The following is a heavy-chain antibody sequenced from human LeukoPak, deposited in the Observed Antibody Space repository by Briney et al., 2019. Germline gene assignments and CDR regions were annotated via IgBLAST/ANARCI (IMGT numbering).Heavy chain of an antibody. CDR2: IKSKTDGETT. CDR1: GFTFNDAW. D-gene: IGHD3-22*01. V-gene: IGHV3-15*01. J-gene: IGHJ4*02. Sequence: NSGGSLRLSCAASGFTFNDAWMSWVRQAPGKGLEWVGRIKSKTDGETTDYGAPVKGRFTISRDDSKNMLYLQMNSLKNEDTAVYYCTTELTLAYDSSGYYFSYWGQGILVTVSS. CDR3: TTELTLAYDSSGYYFSY.